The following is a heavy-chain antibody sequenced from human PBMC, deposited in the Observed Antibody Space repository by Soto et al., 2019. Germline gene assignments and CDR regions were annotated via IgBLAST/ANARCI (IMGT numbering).Heavy chain of an antibody. Sequence: PGGSLRLSCAASGFTFSSYAMSWVRQAPGKGLEWVSAISGSGGSTYYADSVKDRFTISRDNSKNTLYLQMNSLRAEDTAVYYWAKPPPRVGATFFDYWGQGTLVTVSS. CDR3: AKPPPRVGATFFDY. CDR2: ISGSGGST. CDR1: GFTFSSYA. J-gene: IGHJ4*02. D-gene: IGHD1-26*01. V-gene: IGHV3-23*01.